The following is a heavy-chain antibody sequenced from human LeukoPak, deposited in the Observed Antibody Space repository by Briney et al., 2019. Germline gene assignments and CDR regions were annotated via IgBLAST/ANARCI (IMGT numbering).Heavy chain of an antibody. CDR3: ARMYSSGKAFDY. CDR2: IYHSGST. CDR1: GGSISSGGYS. Sequence: SETLSLTCAVSGGSISSGGYSWSWIRQPPGKGLEWLGYIYHSGSTYYNPSLKSRVTISVDRSKNQFSLKLSSVTAADTAVYYCARMYSSGKAFDYWGQGTLVTVSS. V-gene: IGHV4-30-2*01. D-gene: IGHD6-19*01. J-gene: IGHJ4*02.